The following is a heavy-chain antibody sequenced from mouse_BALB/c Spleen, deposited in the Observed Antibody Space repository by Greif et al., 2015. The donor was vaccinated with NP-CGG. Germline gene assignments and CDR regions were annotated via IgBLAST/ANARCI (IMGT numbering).Heavy chain of an antibody. J-gene: IGHJ1*01. CDR3: AREDYGTRYFDV. D-gene: IGHD1-1*01. CDR2: IYPGDGDT. V-gene: IGHV1-80*01. CDR1: GYAFSSYW. Sequence: VQLQQSGAELVRPGSSVKISCKASGYAFSSYWMNWVKQRPGQGLEWIGQIYPGDGDTKYNGKFKGKATLTADKSSSTAYMQLSSLTAEDSAVYFGAREDYGTRYFDVWGAGTTVTVSS.